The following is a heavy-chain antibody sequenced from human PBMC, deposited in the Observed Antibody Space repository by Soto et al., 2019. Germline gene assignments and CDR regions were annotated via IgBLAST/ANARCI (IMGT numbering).Heavy chain of an antibody. V-gene: IGHV4-30-4*08. CDR2: IYYSGST. CDR3: ARAPGAGYYIGDFSWFDP. Sequence: SETLSLTCTVSGGSITSNTFYWDWIRQPPGKGLEWIGYIYYSGSTYYNPSLKSRVTISVDTSKNQFSLKLSSVTAADTAVYYCARAPGAGYYIGDFSWFDPWGQGTLVTVPQ. J-gene: IGHJ5*02. CDR1: GGSITSNTFY. D-gene: IGHD3-9*01.